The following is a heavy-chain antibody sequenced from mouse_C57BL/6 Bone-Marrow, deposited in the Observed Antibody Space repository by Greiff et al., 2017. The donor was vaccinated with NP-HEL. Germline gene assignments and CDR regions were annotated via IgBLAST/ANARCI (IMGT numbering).Heavy chain of an antibody. CDR3: ASYDYDGGYFDY. J-gene: IGHJ2*01. D-gene: IGHD2-4*01. CDR1: GYTFTSYW. Sequence: QVQLQQPGAELVMPGASVKLSCKASGYTFTSYWMHWVKQRPGQGLEWIGESDPSDSYTNYNQKFKGKSTLTVDKSSSTAYMQLSSLTSEDSAVYYCASYDYDGGYFDYWGQGTTLTVSS. CDR2: SDPSDSYT. V-gene: IGHV1-69*01.